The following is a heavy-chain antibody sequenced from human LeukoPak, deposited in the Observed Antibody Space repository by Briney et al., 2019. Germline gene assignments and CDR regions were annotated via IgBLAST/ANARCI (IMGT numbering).Heavy chain of an antibody. J-gene: IGHJ4*02. CDR3: ARLVEMATIDYFDY. Sequence: SETLSLTCAVYGGSFSGYYWSWIRQPPGKGLEWIGEINHSGSTNYNPSLKSRVTISVDTSKNQFSLKLSSVTAADTAVYYCARLVEMATIDYFDYWGQGTLVTVSS. D-gene: IGHD5-24*01. V-gene: IGHV4-34*01. CDR1: GGSFSGYY. CDR2: INHSGST.